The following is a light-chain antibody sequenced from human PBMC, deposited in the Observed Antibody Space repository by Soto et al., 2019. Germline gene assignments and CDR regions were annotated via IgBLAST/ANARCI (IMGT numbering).Light chain of an antibody. V-gene: IGKV3-20*01. CDR1: QSVSSN. Sequence: EIVMTQSPATLSVSPGERATLSCRASQSVSSNLAWYQQKPGQAPRLLIYGASDRATDIPDRFSGSGSGTDFSLTISRLEPEDFAVYYCQQYGSSPETFGQGTKVDI. CDR3: QQYGSSPET. J-gene: IGKJ1*01. CDR2: GAS.